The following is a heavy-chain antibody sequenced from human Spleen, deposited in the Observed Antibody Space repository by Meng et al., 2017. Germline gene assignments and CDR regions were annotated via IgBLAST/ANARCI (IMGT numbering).Heavy chain of an antibody. CDR3: ARGPTTMAHDFDY. CDR2: INHSGIT. CDR1: GGSFSDNY. Sequence: QVELQRWVAGLLKPSVTLALSRVSSGGSFSDNYWSWIRQPPGKGLEWIGEINHSGITNYNPSLESRATISVDTSQNNLSLKLSSVTAADSAVYYCARGPTTMAHDFDYWGQGTLVTVSS. J-gene: IGHJ4*02. V-gene: IGHV4-34*01. D-gene: IGHD4-11*01.